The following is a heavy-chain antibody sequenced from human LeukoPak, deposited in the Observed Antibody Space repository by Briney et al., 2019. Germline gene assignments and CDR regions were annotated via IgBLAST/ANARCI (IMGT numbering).Heavy chain of an antibody. CDR3: ARDRIAAPRRRGGYYYYMDV. CDR2: MNPNSGNT. CDR1: GYTFTSYD. V-gene: IGHV1-8*01. Sequence: ASVKVSCKASGYTFTSYDINWVRQATGQGLEWMGWMNPNSGNTGYAQKFQGRVTITRNTSISTAYMELSSLRSEDTAVYYCARDRIAAPRRRGGYYYYMDVWGKGTTVTVSS. D-gene: IGHD6-6*01. J-gene: IGHJ6*03.